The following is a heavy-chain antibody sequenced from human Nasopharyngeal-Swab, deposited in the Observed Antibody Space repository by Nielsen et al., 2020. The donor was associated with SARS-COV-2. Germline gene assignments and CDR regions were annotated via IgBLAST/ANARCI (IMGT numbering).Heavy chain of an antibody. CDR1: GGSISSSTSY. V-gene: IGHV4-39*01. D-gene: IGHD6-13*01. Sequence: SETLPPTCPLSGGSISSSTSYWAWIRQPPGKGLEWIASIYYGGNTYYNPSLKSRVTISVNTSKNQFSLKLSSVTAADTDVYYCATLSSSWYEYYFDYWGQGTLVTVSS. J-gene: IGHJ4*02. CDR2: IYYGGNT. CDR3: ATLSSSWYEYYFDY.